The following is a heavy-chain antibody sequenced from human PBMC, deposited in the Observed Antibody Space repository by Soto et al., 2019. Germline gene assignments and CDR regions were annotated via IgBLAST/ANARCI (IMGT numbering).Heavy chain of an antibody. CDR3: AKVRVGATRGGFDY. CDR2: ISGSGGST. V-gene: IGHV3-23*01. D-gene: IGHD1-26*01. Sequence: PGGSLRLSCAASGFTFSSYAMSWVRQAPGKGLEWVSAISGSGGSTYYADSVKGRFTISRDNSKNTLYLQMNSLRAEDTAVYYCAKVRVGATRGGFDYWGQGTLVTVSP. J-gene: IGHJ4*02. CDR1: GFTFSSYA.